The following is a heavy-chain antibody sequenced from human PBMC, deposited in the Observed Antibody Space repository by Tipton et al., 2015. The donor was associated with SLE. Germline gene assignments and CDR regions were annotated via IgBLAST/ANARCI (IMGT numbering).Heavy chain of an antibody. CDR2: IYYSGST. D-gene: IGHD5-24*01. CDR3: ARRERSPIWFDP. CDR1: GASISSHY. Sequence: TLSLTCIVSGASISSHYWDWIRQPPEKGLEWIGSIYYSGSTNYNPSLKSRVTLSVDTSRNQFSLKMISVTAADTAVYYCARRERSPIWFDPWGQGTLVTVSS. V-gene: IGHV4-39*01. J-gene: IGHJ5*02.